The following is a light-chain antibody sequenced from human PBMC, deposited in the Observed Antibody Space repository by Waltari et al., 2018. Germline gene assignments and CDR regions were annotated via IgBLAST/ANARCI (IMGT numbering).Light chain of an antibody. CDR2: DAS. Sequence: EIVLTQSPATLSLSPGETATLSCRASQSVSIYLAWYQQKPGQAPRLLISDASNSVTGTPARFSGSGSGTDFTLTISSLEPEDFAVYYCQQRSNWPPYTFGQGTKLEI. J-gene: IGKJ2*01. CDR3: QQRSNWPPYT. V-gene: IGKV3-11*01. CDR1: QSVSIY.